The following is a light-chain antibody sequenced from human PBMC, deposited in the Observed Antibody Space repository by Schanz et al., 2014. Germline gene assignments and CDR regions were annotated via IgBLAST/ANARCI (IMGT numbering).Light chain of an antibody. J-gene: IGKJ4*01. V-gene: IGKV3D-15*01. CDR3: QQYGSSTLT. Sequence: EIVMTQSPATLSVSPGERATLSCRASQSVSTNLAWFQQKPGQAPRLLMYGASTRATGIPDRFSGSGSGTEFTLTISSLQSEDFAVYYCQQYGSSTLTFGGGTKVEIK. CDR1: QSVSTN. CDR2: GAS.